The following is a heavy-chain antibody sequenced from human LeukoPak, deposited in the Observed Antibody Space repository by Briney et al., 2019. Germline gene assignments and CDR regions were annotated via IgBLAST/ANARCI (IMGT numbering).Heavy chain of an antibody. CDR1: GASFSGYY. CDR2: INHSGST. CDR3: ASGVGATGGHDAFDI. Sequence: SEPLSLTCAVYGASFSGYYWIWLPHPPGKGLEWFGEINHSGSTNYNPSLKSRVTISVDTSKTQLSLKLSSVTAADTAVYYCASGVGATGGHDAFDIWGQGTMVTVSS. D-gene: IGHD1-26*01. J-gene: IGHJ3*02. V-gene: IGHV4-34*01.